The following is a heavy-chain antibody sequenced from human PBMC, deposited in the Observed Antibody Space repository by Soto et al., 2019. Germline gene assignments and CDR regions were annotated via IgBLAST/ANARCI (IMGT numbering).Heavy chain of an antibody. CDR3: ARGIAVAGTRLDF. Sequence: GGSLRLSCAASGFTFTSFAMHWVRQAPGKGLEYVSAISSNGDRTYYANSVKDRFTISRDNSKNTLYLQVGSLRAEDTAVYYSARGIAVAGTRLDFWGQGTLVTVSS. CDR1: GFTFTSFA. CDR2: ISSNGDRT. J-gene: IGHJ4*02. D-gene: IGHD6-19*01. V-gene: IGHV3-64*01.